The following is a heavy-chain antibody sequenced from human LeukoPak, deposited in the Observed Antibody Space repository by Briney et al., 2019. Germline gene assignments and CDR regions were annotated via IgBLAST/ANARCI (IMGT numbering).Heavy chain of an antibody. V-gene: IGHV3-74*01. D-gene: IGHD2-2*01. Sequence: TGGSLRLSCAASGFIFTDYYMSWVRQAPGKGLVWVSRINSDGSSTSYADSVKGRFTISRDNAKNTLYLQMNSLRAEDTAVYYCARDSLRSTGGAAFDIWGQGTMVTVSS. CDR1: GFIFTDYY. J-gene: IGHJ3*02. CDR2: INSDGSST. CDR3: ARDSLRSTGGAAFDI.